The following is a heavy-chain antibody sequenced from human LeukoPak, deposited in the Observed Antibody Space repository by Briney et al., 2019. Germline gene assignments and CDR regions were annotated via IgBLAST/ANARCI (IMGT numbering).Heavy chain of an antibody. J-gene: IGHJ5*02. V-gene: IGHV4-4*07. Sequence: SETLSLTCTVSGGSISSYYWSWIRQPAGKGLEWIGRIYTSGSTNYNPSLKSRVTMSVDTSKNQFSLKLSSVTAADTAVCYCARDYDYSNYDWFDPWGQGTLVTVSS. CDR3: ARDYDYSNYDWFDP. D-gene: IGHD4-11*01. CDR2: IYTSGST. CDR1: GGSISSYY.